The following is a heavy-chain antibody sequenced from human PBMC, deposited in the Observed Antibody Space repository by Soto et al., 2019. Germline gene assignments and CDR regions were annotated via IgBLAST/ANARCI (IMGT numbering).Heavy chain of an antibody. CDR3: ARGVATIGP. CDR2: IYCSGST. Sequence: PSETLSLTCSVSGNSISSYYWSWIRQPPGKGLEWIGYIYCSGSTNYNPSFKSRVTISVDTPKNQFSLKLTSVTAADTAVYYCARGVATIGPWGQGTLVTVSS. D-gene: IGHD5-12*01. V-gene: IGHV4-59*01. J-gene: IGHJ5*02. CDR1: GNSISSYY.